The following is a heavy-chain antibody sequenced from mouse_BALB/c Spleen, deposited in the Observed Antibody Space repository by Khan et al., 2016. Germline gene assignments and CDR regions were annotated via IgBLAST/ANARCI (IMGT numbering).Heavy chain of an antibody. V-gene: IGHV6-6*02. Sequence: EVKLEESGGGLVQPGGSMKLSCVASGFTFSNYWMNWVRQSPEKGLEWVAEIRLKSNNYATHYAVSVKGRFTISRDDSKSSVYLHMNNLRAEDTGIYYCTMGSSYYYSRYFDVWGAGTTVTVSS. J-gene: IGHJ1*01. CDR3: TMGSSYYYSRYFDV. D-gene: IGHD2-1*01. CDR1: GFTFSNYW. CDR2: IRLKSNNYAT.